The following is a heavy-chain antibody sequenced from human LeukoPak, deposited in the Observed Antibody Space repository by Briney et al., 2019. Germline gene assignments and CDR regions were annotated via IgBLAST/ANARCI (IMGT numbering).Heavy chain of an antibody. CDR2: ISAYNGNT. CDR1: GYTFTSYG. V-gene: IGHV1-18*01. Sequence: ASVKVSCKASGYTFTSYGISWVRQAPGQGLEWMGWISAYNGNTNYAQKLQGRVTMTTDTSTSTAYMELRSLRSDDTAVYYCARLSPTLLLRSSCRKYYFDYWGQGTLVTVSS. D-gene: IGHD2-2*01. CDR3: ARLSPTLLLRSSCRKYYFDY. J-gene: IGHJ4*02.